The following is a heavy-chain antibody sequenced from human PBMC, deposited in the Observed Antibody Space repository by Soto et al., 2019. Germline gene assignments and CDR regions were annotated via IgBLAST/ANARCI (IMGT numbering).Heavy chain of an antibody. CDR3: AREVGGIVVVVAALDP. D-gene: IGHD2-15*01. J-gene: IGHJ5*02. CDR2: MNPNSGNT. V-gene: IGHV1-8*01. CDR1: GYTFTSYD. Sequence: ASVKVSCKASGYTFTSYDINWVRQATGQGLEWMGWMNPNSGNTGYAQKFQGRVTMTRNTSISTAYMELSSLRSEDTAVYYCAREVGGIVVVVAALDPWGQGTLVTVSS.